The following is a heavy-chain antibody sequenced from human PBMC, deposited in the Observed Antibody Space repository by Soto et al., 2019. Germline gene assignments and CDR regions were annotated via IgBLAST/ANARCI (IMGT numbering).Heavy chain of an antibody. D-gene: IGHD1-1*01. Sequence: GGSLRLSCAASGFTFSNAWMNWVRQAPGKGLEWVGRIKSKTDGGTTDYAAPVKGRFTISRDDSKNTLYLQMNSLKTEDTAVYYCTTDVYNWNDAAPYYYGMDVWGQGTTVTVSS. J-gene: IGHJ6*02. CDR2: IKSKTDGGTT. CDR1: GFTFSNAW. CDR3: TTDVYNWNDAAPYYYGMDV. V-gene: IGHV3-15*07.